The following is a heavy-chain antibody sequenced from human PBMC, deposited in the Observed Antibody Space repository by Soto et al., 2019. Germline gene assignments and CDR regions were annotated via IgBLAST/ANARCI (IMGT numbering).Heavy chain of an antibody. CDR3: AKVPFGSGSRFAMDV. CDR1: GFTFSSYA. J-gene: IGHJ6*03. Sequence: PGGSLRLSCAASGFTFSSYAMSWVRQAPGKGLEWVSAISGSGGSTYYADSVKGRFTISRDNSKNTLYLQMNSLRAENTAVYYCAKVPFGSGSRFAMDVWGKGTTVTVSS. D-gene: IGHD3-10*01. CDR2: ISGSGGST. V-gene: IGHV3-23*01.